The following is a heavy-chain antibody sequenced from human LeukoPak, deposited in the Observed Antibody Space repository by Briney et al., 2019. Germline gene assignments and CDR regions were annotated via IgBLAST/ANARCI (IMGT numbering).Heavy chain of an antibody. J-gene: IGHJ1*01. CDR1: GFMFDRNW. CDR3: ATYSSLNTREFQY. V-gene: IGHV3-7*01. CDR2: IRQDGGET. D-gene: IGHD3-22*01. Sequence: GGSLRLSCAASGFMFDRNWMTWVRQAPGKGLEWVANIRQDGGETYYGDSVKGRFIISRDNAKNSLFLQMNRLRAEDTAVYYCATYSSLNTREFQYWGQGTLVTVSP.